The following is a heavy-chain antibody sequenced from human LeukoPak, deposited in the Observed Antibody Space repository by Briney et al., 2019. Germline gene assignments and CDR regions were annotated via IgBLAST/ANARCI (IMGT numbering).Heavy chain of an antibody. D-gene: IGHD2-2*03. CDR1: GGTFSSYA. CDR3: ARDCGYCSSTSQWNWFDP. CDR2: IIPIFGTA. Sequence: ASVKVSCKASGGTFSSYAISRVRQAPGQGLEWMGGIIPIFGTANYAQKFQGRVTITTDESTSTAYMELSSLRSEDTAVYYCARDCGYCSSTSQWNWFDPWGQGTLVTVSS. J-gene: IGHJ5*02. V-gene: IGHV1-69*05.